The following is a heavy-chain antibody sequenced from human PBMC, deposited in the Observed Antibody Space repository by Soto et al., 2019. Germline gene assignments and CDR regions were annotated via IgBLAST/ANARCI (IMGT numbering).Heavy chain of an antibody. CDR2: ISYDGSNK. CDR3: AKLAPLGYGLGGMDV. D-gene: IGHD5-18*01. Sequence: GGSLRLSCAASGFTFSSYGMHWVRQAPGKGLEWVAVISYDGSNKYYADSVKGRFTISRDNSKNTLYLQMNSLRAEDTAVYYCAKLAPLGYGLGGMDVWGQGTTVTVSS. CDR1: GFTFSSYG. J-gene: IGHJ6*02. V-gene: IGHV3-30*18.